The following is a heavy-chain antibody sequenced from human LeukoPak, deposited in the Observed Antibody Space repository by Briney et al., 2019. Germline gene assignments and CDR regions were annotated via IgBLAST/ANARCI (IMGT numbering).Heavy chain of an antibody. V-gene: IGHV3-53*01. D-gene: IGHD1-26*01. CDR3: ARGILGLIPIDY. CDR2: MYSDNNI. CDR1: GFVVSSNY. J-gene: IGHJ4*02. Sequence: PGGSLRLSCAASGFVVSSNYLAWVRQAPGEGLEWVSFMYSDNNIYYADPVKGRFTISRDNSKNTFYLQMNSLRVEDTAIYYCARGILGLIPIDYWGQGTLVTVSS.